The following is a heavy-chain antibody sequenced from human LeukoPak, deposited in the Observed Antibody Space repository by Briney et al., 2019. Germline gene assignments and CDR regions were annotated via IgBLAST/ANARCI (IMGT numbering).Heavy chain of an antibody. Sequence: GGSLRLSCAASGFTFSSYWMSWVRQAPGKGLEWVANIKQDGSEKYYVDSVKGRFTISRDNAKNSLYLQMNSLRAEDTAVYYCARDRIQLWLSWYFDLWGRGTLVTVS. V-gene: IGHV3-7*01. CDR2: IKQDGSEK. D-gene: IGHD5-18*01. CDR3: ARDRIQLWLSWYFDL. CDR1: GFTFSSYW. J-gene: IGHJ2*01.